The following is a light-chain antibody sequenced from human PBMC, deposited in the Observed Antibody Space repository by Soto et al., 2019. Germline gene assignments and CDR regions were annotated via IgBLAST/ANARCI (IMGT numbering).Light chain of an antibody. CDR3: QQRSNWPPEIT. Sequence: EIVLTQSPATLSLSPGERATLSCRASQGISIYLAWYQQKPGQAPRLLIYDVFNRATGIPARFSGSGSGTDLTLTISSLEPEDFAVYYCQQRSNWPPEITFGQGTRLEIK. CDR2: DVF. J-gene: IGKJ5*01. CDR1: QGISIY. V-gene: IGKV3-11*01.